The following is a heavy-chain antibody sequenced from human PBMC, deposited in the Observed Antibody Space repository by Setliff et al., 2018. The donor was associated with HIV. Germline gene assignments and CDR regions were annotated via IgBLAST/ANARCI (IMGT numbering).Heavy chain of an antibody. J-gene: IGHJ1*01. D-gene: IGHD4-17*01. V-gene: IGHV1-8*02. CDR1: GYSFTNYD. CDR2: TNTNTGNT. Sequence: ASVKVSCKASGYSFTNYDINWVRQATGQGLEWMGWTNTNTGNTGYAQKFQGRVTLTRNTSIGTAYMEVSSLGSDDTAVYYCARDHGMWDYGGNFLLREYFHHWGQGTLVTVSS. CDR3: ARDHGMWDYGGNFLLREYFHH.